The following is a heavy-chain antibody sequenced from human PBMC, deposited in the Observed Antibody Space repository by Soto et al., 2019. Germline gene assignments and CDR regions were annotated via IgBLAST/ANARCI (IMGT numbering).Heavy chain of an antibody. CDR2: ISGSGGST. D-gene: IGHD4-17*01. CDR1: GFTFSSYA. V-gene: IGHV3-23*01. Sequence: GGSLRLSCAASGFTFSSYAMIWVRQAPGKGLEWVSAISGSGGSTYYADSVKGRFTISRDNSKNTLYLQMNSLRAEDTAVYYCAKDLYGDPRRDVWGQGTTVTVSS. J-gene: IGHJ6*02. CDR3: AKDLYGDPRRDV.